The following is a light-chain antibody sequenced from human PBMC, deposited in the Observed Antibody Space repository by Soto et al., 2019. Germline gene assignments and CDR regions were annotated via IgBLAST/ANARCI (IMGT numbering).Light chain of an antibody. CDR3: QQYNNWPLGT. CDR2: GAS. CDR1: QTVCDN. V-gene: IGKV3-15*01. J-gene: IGKJ1*01. Sequence: ETAMTQSPVTLSLSPGERATLSCRASQTVCDNVAWYRQKPGQPPSLLIYGASTRAPGVPARFSGSGSGTDFFLTISSLQSEDFGFYYCQQYNNWPLGTFGQGTRVEI.